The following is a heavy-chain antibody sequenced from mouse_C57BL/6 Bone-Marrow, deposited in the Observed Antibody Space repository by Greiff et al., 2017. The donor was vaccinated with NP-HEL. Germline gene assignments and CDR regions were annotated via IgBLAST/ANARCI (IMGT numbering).Heavy chain of an antibody. CDR3: ARVAQGGGYYYAMDY. Sequence: QVTLKVSDAELVKPGASVKISCKVSGYTFTDHTIHWMKQRPEQGLEWIGYIYPRDGSTKYNEKFKGKATLTADKSSSTAYMQLNSLTSEDSAVYFCARVAQGGGYYYAMDYWGQGTSVTVSS. D-gene: IGHD3-2*02. V-gene: IGHV1-78*01. CDR1: GYTFTDHT. J-gene: IGHJ4*01. CDR2: IYPRDGST.